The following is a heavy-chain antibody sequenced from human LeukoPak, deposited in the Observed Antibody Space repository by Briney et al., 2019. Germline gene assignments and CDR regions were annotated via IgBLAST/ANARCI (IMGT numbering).Heavy chain of an antibody. V-gene: IGHV1-18*01. Sequence: ASVKVSCKASGYTVTSYGISWVRQAPGQGLEWMGMITAFNGNTNYAQKLQGRVTMTTDTSTTTAYMELRSLRSDDTAVYYCARHGGVVVTADDAFDIWGQGTMVIVSS. D-gene: IGHD2-21*02. CDR2: ITAFNGNT. J-gene: IGHJ3*02. CDR3: ARHGGVVVTADDAFDI. CDR1: GYTVTSYG.